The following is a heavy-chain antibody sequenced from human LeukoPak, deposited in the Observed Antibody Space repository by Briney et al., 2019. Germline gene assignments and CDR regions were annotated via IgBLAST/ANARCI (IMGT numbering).Heavy chain of an antibody. V-gene: IGHV3-23*01. CDR1: GFTFASYA. J-gene: IGHJ2*01. CDR2: IGTSSDT. CDR3: ARNLPTKYFDL. Sequence: GGSLRLSCAASGFTFASYAMTWVRQAPGKGLEWVSTIGTSSDTYYADSVRGQFTISRDNRKNALYVQMNSLRVEDTAIYYCARNLPTKYFDLWGRGTLVTVSS.